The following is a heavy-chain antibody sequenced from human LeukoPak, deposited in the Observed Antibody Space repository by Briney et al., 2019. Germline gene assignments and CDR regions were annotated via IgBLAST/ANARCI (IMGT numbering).Heavy chain of an antibody. CDR1: GYTFTGYY. Sequence: ASVKVSCKASGYTFTGYYMHWVRQAPGQGLEWMGWINPHSGGTNYAQKFQGRVTMTRDTSISTAYMELSRLRSDDTAVYYCASIYGSGNDFDYWGQGTLVTVSS. J-gene: IGHJ4*02. CDR3: ASIYGSGNDFDY. D-gene: IGHD3-10*01. V-gene: IGHV1-2*02. CDR2: INPHSGGT.